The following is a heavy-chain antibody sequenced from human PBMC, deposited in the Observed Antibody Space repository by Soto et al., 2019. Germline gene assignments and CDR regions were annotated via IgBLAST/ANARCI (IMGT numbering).Heavy chain of an antibody. J-gene: IGHJ4*02. CDR2: MNPDSGNS. CDR1: GYTFTHFD. Sequence: GASVKVSCKTSGYTFTHFDIHWVRQATGQGLEWVGWMNPDSGNSGFTQRFRGRVSMTRNASMSTAYMEIHSLTSADTAIYYCARAYHLVPKFWGQGTLVTVSS. CDR3: ARAYHLVPKF. V-gene: IGHV1-8*01. D-gene: IGHD2-15*01.